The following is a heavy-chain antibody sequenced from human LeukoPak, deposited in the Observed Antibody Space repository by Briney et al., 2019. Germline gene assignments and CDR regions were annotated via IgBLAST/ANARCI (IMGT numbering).Heavy chain of an antibody. Sequence: GGSLRLSCVVSGITLSNYGMSWVRQAPGKGLEWVAGISDSGGRTYYADSVKGRFTISRDSPKNTLYLQMNSLRAEDTAVYFCAKRGVVIRVILVGFHKEAYYFDSWGQGALVTVSS. CDR1: GITLSNYG. J-gene: IGHJ4*02. CDR3: AKRGVVIRVILVGFHKEAYYFDS. CDR2: ISDSGGRT. D-gene: IGHD3-22*01. V-gene: IGHV3-23*01.